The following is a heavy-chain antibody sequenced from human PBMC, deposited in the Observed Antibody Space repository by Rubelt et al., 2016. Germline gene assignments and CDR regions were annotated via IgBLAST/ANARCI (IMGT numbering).Heavy chain of an antibody. CDR2: SNEGGSRT. CDR1: RFTFSSYW. J-gene: IGHJ5*02. V-gene: IGHV3-74*01. CDR3: TRGYYSSDP. Sequence: EVQLVESGGGLVQPGGSLRLSCATSRFTFSSYWMHWVRQTPGKGLVWVSRSNEGGSRTDYADSVRGRFTISRDNAKSTLYLQMSSLRAEDTAVYYCTRGYYSSDPWGQGALGTVSS. D-gene: IGHD1-26*01.